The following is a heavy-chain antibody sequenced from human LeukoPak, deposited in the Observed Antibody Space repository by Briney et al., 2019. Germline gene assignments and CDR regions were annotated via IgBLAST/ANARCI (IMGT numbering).Heavy chain of an antibody. CDR1: GVSISSNY. V-gene: IGHV4-59*01. CDR3: ARGFDSKSTYFDY. J-gene: IGHJ4*02. CDR2: IYNGGST. D-gene: IGHD5-12*01. Sequence: PSETLSLTCTGSGVSISSNYWSWIRQPPGKGLEWIGYIYNGGSTNYNPSLKSRVTMSLDTSKNQFSLRLTSVTAADTAVYYCARGFDSKSTYFDYWGQGTLVTVSS.